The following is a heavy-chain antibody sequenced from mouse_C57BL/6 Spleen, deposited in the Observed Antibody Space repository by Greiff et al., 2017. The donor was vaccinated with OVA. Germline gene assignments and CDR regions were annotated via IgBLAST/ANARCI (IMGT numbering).Heavy chain of an antibody. CDR3: ARSDYGSSYGDY. D-gene: IGHD1-1*01. Sequence: VQLQQSGAELARPGASVKLSCKASGYTFTSYGISWVKQRTGQGLEWIGEIYPRSGNTYYNEKFKGKATLTADKSSSTAYMELRSLTSEDSAVYFCARSDYGSSYGDYWGQGTTLTVSS. CDR2: IYPRSGNT. CDR1: GYTFTSYG. V-gene: IGHV1-81*01. J-gene: IGHJ2*01.